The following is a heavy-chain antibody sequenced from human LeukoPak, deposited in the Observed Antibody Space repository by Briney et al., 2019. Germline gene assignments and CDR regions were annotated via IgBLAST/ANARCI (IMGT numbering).Heavy chain of an antibody. CDR1: GYTFISYD. J-gene: IGHJ4*02. CDR2: MNPNSGDT. CDR3: VRSLRNSYIDY. D-gene: IGHD3-16*01. V-gene: IGHV1-8*01. Sequence: ASVKVPCKASGYTFISYDINWVRQATGQGLEWLGWMNPNSGDTGYAQKFQGRVTMTRNTSIGTAYVELSSLTSEDTAVYYCVRSLRNSYIDYWGQGTLVAASS.